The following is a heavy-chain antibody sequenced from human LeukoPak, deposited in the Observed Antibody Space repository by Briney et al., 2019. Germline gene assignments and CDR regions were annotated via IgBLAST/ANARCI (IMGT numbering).Heavy chain of an antibody. Sequence: SETLSLTCTVSGDSISNSYWSWIRQPPGEALEWIGYIYYSGSTNYNPSLKSRVTISVDTSKNHFSLKLSSVTAADTAVYYCAREGVILWPGELYSWFDPWGQGTLVTVSS. D-gene: IGHD3-10*01. CDR2: IYYSGST. V-gene: IGHV4-59*01. CDR3: AREGVILWPGELYSWFDP. J-gene: IGHJ5*02. CDR1: GDSISNSY.